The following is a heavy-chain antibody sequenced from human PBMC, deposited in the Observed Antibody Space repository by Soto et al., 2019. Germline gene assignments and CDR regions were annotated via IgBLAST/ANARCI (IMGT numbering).Heavy chain of an antibody. V-gene: IGHV4-34*01. D-gene: IGHD3-3*01. CDR1: GGSFSGYY. CDR2: INHSGST. Sequence: SETLSLTCAVYGGSFSGYYWSWIRQPPGKGLEWIGEINHSGSTNYNPSLKSRVTISVDTSKNQFSLKLSSVTAADTAVYYCARFGHFGVVKYYFDYWGQGTLVTV. CDR3: ARFGHFGVVKYYFDY. J-gene: IGHJ4*02.